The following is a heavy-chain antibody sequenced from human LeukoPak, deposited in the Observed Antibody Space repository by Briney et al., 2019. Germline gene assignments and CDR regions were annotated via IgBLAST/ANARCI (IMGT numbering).Heavy chain of an antibody. D-gene: IGHD2-15*01. CDR3: AKDPTPRGGYCSGGSCWGY. CDR1: GFTFSNAW. Sequence: GGSLRLSCAASGFTFSNAWMSWVRQAPGKGLEWVSAISGSGGSTYYADSVKGRFTISRDNSKNTLYLQMNSLRAEDTAVYYCAKDPTPRGGYCSGGSCWGYWGQGTLVTVSS. CDR2: ISGSGGST. J-gene: IGHJ4*02. V-gene: IGHV3-23*01.